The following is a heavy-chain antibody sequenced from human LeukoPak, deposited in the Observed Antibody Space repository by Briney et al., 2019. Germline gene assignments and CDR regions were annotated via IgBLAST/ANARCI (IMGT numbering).Heavy chain of an antibody. Sequence: PSETLSLTCTGSGGSISSYYWRWIRQPPGKALEWIGYIYYSGSTNYNPSLKSRVTISVDTSKNQFSLKLSSVTAADTAVYYCARIVAHNWFDPWGQGILVTVSS. J-gene: IGHJ5*02. CDR1: GGSISSYY. V-gene: IGHV4-59*01. D-gene: IGHD2-15*01. CDR3: ARIVAHNWFDP. CDR2: IYYSGST.